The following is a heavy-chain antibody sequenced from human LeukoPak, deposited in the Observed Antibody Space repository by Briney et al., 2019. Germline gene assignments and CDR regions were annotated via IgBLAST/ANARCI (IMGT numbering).Heavy chain of an antibody. CDR3: VRRDAFDI. J-gene: IGHJ3*02. CDR1: GFTFNNYA. V-gene: IGHV3-74*01. Sequence: PGGSLRLSCAASGFTFNNYAMSWVRQAPGKGLVWVARIQGDGSSTTYADSVKGRFTISRDNAKNTLYLQLDSLRAEDTALYYCVRRDAFDIWGQGTMVTVSS. CDR2: IQGDGSST.